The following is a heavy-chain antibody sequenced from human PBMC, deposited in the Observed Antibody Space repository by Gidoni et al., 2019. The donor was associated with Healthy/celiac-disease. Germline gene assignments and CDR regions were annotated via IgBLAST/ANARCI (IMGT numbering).Heavy chain of an antibody. J-gene: IGHJ6*02. D-gene: IGHD3-10*01. CDR3: AKDLYYGSGYYYYGMDV. V-gene: IGHV3-23*01. CDR1: GFTFSSDA. CDR2: ISGSGGST. Sequence: EVQLLESGGGLVQPGGSLRLSCAASGFTFSSDAMSWVRPAPGKGLEWVSAISGSGGSTYYADSVKGRFTISRDNSKNTLYLQMNSLRAEDTAVYYCAKDLYYGSGYYYYGMDVWGQGTTVTVSS.